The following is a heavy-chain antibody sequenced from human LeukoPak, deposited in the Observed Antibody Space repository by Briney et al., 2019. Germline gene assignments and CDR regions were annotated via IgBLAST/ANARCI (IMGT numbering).Heavy chain of an antibody. CDR3: ARDAATRGNSGFYYYYYGMDV. D-gene: IGHD4-23*01. Sequence: SVKVSCKASGGTFSSYTISWVRQAPGQGLEWMGRIIPILGIANYAQKFQGRVTITADKSTSTAYMELSSLRSEDTAVYYCARDAATRGNSGFYYYYYGMDVRGQGTTVTVSS. V-gene: IGHV1-69*04. CDR1: GGTFSSYT. J-gene: IGHJ6*02. CDR2: IIPILGIA.